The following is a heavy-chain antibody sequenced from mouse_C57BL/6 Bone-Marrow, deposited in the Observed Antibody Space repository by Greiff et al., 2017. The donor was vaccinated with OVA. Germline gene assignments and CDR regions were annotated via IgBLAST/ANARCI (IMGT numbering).Heavy chain of an antibody. Sequence: QVQLQQPGAEPVKPGASVKLSCKASGYTFTSYWMQWVKQRPGQGLEWIGEIDPSDSYTNYNQKFKGKATLTVDTSSSTAYMQLSSLTSEDSAVYYCASAVFAYWGQGTLVTVSA. J-gene: IGHJ3*01. V-gene: IGHV1-50*01. CDR2: IDPSDSYT. CDR1: GYTFTSYW. CDR3: ASAVFAY.